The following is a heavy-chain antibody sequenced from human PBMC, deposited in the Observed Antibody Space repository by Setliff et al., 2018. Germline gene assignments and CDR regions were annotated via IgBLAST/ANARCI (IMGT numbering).Heavy chain of an antibody. CDR1: GDSISSGDYF. J-gene: IGHJ3*01. Sequence: SETLSLTCTVSGDSISSGDYFRSWTRQPPGKGLEWIAYIYHSGSAYYNPSLKSRVTMSVDTSKNQFYLHLTSVTAADTAVYYCAREVGTSTSSDAFDVWGQGMMVTVSS. V-gene: IGHV4-30-4*08. CDR2: IYHSGSA. CDR3: AREVGTSTSSDAFDV. D-gene: IGHD1-26*01.